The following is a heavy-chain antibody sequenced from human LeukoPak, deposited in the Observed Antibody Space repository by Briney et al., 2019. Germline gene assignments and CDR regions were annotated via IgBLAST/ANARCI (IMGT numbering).Heavy chain of an antibody. D-gene: IGHD6-13*01. V-gene: IGHV3-9*03. Sequence: PGGSLRLSCAASGFTFDDYAMHWVRQAPRKSLEWVSGISWNSGSIGYADSVKGRFTISRDNAKNSLYLQMNSLRAEDMALYYCAKSVGSAAAGTFDAFDIWGQGTMVTVSS. CDR2: ISWNSGSI. CDR1: GFTFDDYA. J-gene: IGHJ3*02. CDR3: AKSVGSAAAGTFDAFDI.